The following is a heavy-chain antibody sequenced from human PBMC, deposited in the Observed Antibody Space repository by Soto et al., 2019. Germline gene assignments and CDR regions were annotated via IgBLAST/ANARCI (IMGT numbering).Heavy chain of an antibody. D-gene: IGHD6-19*01. CDR3: ARDRGSGWFVY. CDR1: GYTFASYG. V-gene: IGHV1-18*01. CDR2: ISAYNGNT. Sequence: QVQLVQSGAEVKKPGASVKVSCKASGYTFASYGISWVRQAPGQGLEWMGWISAYNGNTNYAQKLQGRVTMTTDTSTSTACMERRSLRSDDTAVYFCARDRGSGWFVYWGKGTLVTVSS. J-gene: IGHJ4*02.